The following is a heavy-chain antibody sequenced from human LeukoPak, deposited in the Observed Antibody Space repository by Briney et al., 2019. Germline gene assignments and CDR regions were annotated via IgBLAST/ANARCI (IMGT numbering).Heavy chain of an antibody. V-gene: IGHV1-18*01. Sequence: ASVKLSCKASGYTFTSYGISWVRPAPGQGLEWMGWISAYNGNTNYAQKLQGRVTMTTDTSTSTAYMELRSLRSDDTAVYYCATYQELLPTKYDYWGQGTLVTVSS. J-gene: IGHJ4*02. CDR1: GYTFTSYG. CDR3: ATYQELLPTKYDY. D-gene: IGHD1-7*01. CDR2: ISAYNGNT.